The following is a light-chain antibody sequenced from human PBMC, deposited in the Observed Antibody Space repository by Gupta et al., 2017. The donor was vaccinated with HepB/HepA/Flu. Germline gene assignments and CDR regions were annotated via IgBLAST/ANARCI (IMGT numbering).Light chain of an antibody. CDR3: QQYYMDPWT. J-gene: IGKJ1*01. CDR2: GAS. CDR1: KTILYNSKNKNY. V-gene: IGKV4-1*01. Sequence: DIVLTQSPDSLAVSLCARATINCQSSKTILYNSKNKNYLAWYQQRPGQPPKLLISGASTRESGVPDRFSGGGSGTDFTLTISSLQAEDVAVYYCQQYYMDPWTFGQGTKVEIK.